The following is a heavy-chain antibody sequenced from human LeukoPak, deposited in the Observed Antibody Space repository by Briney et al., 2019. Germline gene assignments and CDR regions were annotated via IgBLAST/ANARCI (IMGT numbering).Heavy chain of an antibody. CDR2: IKQDGSEK. J-gene: IGHJ5*02. CDR1: GFTFSSYW. CDR3: ARAGVIGNWFAP. V-gene: IGHV3-7*01. D-gene: IGHD3-16*02. Sequence: GGSLRLSCSASGFTFSSYWMTWVRQAPGKGLEGVANIKQDGSEKYYVDSVKGRFSISRDNAQYSLYLQMNSLRAEDTAVYYCARAGVIGNWFAPWGQGTLVTVSS.